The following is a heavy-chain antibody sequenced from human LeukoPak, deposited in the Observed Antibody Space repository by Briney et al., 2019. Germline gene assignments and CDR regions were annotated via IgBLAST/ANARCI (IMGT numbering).Heavy chain of an antibody. V-gene: IGHV3-33*01. Sequence: GGALRLSCDAPGFTFRHYGIHWVRQAPGQGEGGVAVMWYEVSNKYYADSVTGRFTLSIDKSDKTPFLPINRLCADHTPGYFLSINRVLPVMDVWGQGSTVTVPS. CDR2: MWYEVSNK. J-gene: IGHJ6*02. CDR1: GFTFRHYG. D-gene: IGHD2-15*01. CDR3: SINRVLPVMDV.